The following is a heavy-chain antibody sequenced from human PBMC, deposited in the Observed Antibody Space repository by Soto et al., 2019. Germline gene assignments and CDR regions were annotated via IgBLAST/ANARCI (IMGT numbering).Heavy chain of an antibody. V-gene: IGHV2-5*02. CDR1: GFSFTTSGVG. CDR2: IFWDDDE. Sequence: QITLKESGPTLVKPTQTLTLTCTFSGFSFTTSGVGVGWIRQPPGKALEWLALIFWDDDERYSSSLKSRLTITKDTAKNQVVLIMTNMDPVDTATYSCAHRGRDFQDAFDVWGQGTMVTVSS. CDR3: AHRGRDFQDAFDV. J-gene: IGHJ3*01. D-gene: IGHD2-21*02.